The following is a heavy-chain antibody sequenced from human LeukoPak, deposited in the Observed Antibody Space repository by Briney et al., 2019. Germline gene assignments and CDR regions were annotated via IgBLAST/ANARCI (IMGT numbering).Heavy chain of an antibody. CDR2: IYYSGST. CDR1: GGSISSYY. V-gene: IGHV4-59*01. CDR3: ARTGYSSSWYVGWFDP. Sequence: PSETLSLTCTVSGGSISSYYWSWIRQPPGKGLEWIGYIYYSGSTNYDPFLKSRVTISVDTSKNQFSLKLSSVTAADTAVYYCARTGYSSSWYVGWFDPWGQGTLVTVSS. J-gene: IGHJ5*02. D-gene: IGHD6-13*01.